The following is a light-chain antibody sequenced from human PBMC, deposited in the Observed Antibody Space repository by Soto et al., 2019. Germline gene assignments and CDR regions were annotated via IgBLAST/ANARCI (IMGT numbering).Light chain of an antibody. CDR3: QQSYSTTHT. V-gene: IGKV1-39*01. CDR1: QSISSY. Sequence: DIQITQSPSSLSASVGDRVTITCRASQSISSYLNWYQQKPGKAPKLLIYAASSLQSGVPSRFSGSGSGTDFTLTISSLQPEDVATDYCQQSYSTTHTFGQGTKVDI. CDR2: AAS. J-gene: IGKJ1*01.